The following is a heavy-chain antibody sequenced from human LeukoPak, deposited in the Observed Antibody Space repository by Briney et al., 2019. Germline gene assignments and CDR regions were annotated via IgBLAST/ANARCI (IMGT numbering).Heavy chain of an antibody. J-gene: IGHJ4*02. CDR2: IYYSGST. CDR1: GGSISSSSYY. V-gene: IGHV4-39*01. Sequence: SETLSLTCTVSGGSISSSSYYWGWIRQPPGKGLEWIGSIYYSGSTYYNPSLKSRVTISVDTSKNQFSLKLSSVTAADTAVYYCARLGVGAARVLDYWGQETLVTVSS. CDR3: ARLGVGAARVLDY. D-gene: IGHD1-26*01.